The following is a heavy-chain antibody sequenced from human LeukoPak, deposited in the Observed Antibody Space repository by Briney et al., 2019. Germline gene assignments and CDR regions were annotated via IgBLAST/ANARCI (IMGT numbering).Heavy chain of an antibody. V-gene: IGHV4-38-2*02. D-gene: IGHD3-3*01. CDR3: ARGRGYDFWSGYRI. CDR1: GYSISTGYY. Sequence: SETLSLTCTVSGYSISTGYYWGWIRQPPGKGLEWIGSIYHSGSTYYNPSLKSRVTISVDTSKNQFSLKLSSMTAADTAVYYCARGRGYDFWSGYRIWGQGTMVTVSS. CDR2: IYHSGST. J-gene: IGHJ3*02.